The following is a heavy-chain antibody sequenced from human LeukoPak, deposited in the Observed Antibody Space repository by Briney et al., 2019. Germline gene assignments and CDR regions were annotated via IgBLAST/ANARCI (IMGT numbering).Heavy chain of an antibody. V-gene: IGHV1-46*01. Sequence: ASVKVSCKASGYTFTSYYMHWVRQAPGQGLEWMGIINPSGGSTGYAQKFQGRVTMTRDTSTSTVYMELSSLRSEDTAVYYCARVHGSGSYLIVPYFDYWGQRTLVTVSS. CDR3: ARVHGSGSYLIVPYFDY. J-gene: IGHJ4*02. CDR1: GYTFTSYY. CDR2: INPSGGST. D-gene: IGHD3-10*01.